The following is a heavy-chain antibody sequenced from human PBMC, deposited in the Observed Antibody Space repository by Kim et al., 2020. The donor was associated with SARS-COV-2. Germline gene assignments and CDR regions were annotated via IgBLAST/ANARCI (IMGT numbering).Heavy chain of an antibody. Sequence: VKGRITSSSDHSRNTLYLQMNSLRAEDTAVYYCARDARTTVQNSYYFDYWGQGTLVTVSS. D-gene: IGHD4-17*01. J-gene: IGHJ4*02. V-gene: IGHV3-30*01. CDR3: ARDARTTVQNSYYFDY.